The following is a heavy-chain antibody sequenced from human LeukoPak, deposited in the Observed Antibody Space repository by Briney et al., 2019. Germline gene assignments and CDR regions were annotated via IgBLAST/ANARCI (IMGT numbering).Heavy chain of an antibody. Sequence: APVKVSCKASGYTFTGYYMHWVRQAPGQGLEWMGWINPNSGGTNYAQKFQGRVTMTRDTSISTAYMELSRLRSDDTAVYYCARSTYYDILTGYSHAHWFDPWGQGTLVTVFS. CDR1: GYTFTGYY. CDR3: ARSTYYDILTGYSHAHWFDP. J-gene: IGHJ5*02. V-gene: IGHV1-2*02. CDR2: INPNSGGT. D-gene: IGHD3-9*01.